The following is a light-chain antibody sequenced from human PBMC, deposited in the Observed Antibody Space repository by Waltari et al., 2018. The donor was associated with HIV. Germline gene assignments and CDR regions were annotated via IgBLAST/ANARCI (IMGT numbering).Light chain of an antibody. J-gene: IGLJ2*01. V-gene: IGLV1-40*01. CDR2: DNT. CDR3: QSYDMSQSGSLV. Sequence: QSVLTQPPSVSGAPGQRVTIACTGTRSNIGAGFDVHWYQQIPGNAPKLLIYDNTIRPSGVPDRFSGSNSGTAASLAITGLQSEDEADYYCQSYDMSQSGSLVFGGGTKLTVL. CDR1: RSNIGAGFD.